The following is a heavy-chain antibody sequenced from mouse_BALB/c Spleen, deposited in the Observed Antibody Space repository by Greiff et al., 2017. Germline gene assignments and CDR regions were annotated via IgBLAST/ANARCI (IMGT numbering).Heavy chain of an antibody. CDR1: GFTFSSFG. CDR3: ARSENWYFDV. J-gene: IGHJ1*01. CDR2: ISSGSSTI. V-gene: IGHV5-17*02. Sequence: EGKLMESGGGLVQPGGSRKLSCAASGFTFSSFGMHWVRQAPEKGLEWVAYISSGSSTIYYADTVKGRFTISRDNPKNTLFLQMTSLRSEDTAMYYCARSENWYFDVWGAGTTVTVSS.